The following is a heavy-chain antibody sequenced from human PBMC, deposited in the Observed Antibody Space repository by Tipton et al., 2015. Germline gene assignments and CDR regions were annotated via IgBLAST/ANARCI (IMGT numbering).Heavy chain of an antibody. CDR1: SDPINKYY. Sequence: TLSLTCTVSSDPINKYYWSWIRQPPGKGLEWIGYVWVLYVNGRTKYNPSLKSRVTISADTSKNQFSLKLSSVTAADTAVYYCARALFYGGNTDWYFDLWGRGTLVTVSS. J-gene: IGHJ2*01. CDR2: VWVLYVNGRT. V-gene: IGHV4-59*01. CDR3: ARALFYGGNTDWYFDL. D-gene: IGHD4-23*01.